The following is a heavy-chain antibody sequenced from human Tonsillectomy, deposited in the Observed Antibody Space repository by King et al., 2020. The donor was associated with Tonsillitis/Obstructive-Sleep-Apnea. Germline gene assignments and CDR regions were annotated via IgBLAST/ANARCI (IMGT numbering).Heavy chain of an antibody. V-gene: IGHV2-5*02. Sequence: TLKESGPTLVKPTQTLTLTCTFSGFSLSTSGVGVGWIRQPPGKALEWLALIYWDDDKRYSPSLKSRLTITKDTSKNQVVLTMTNMDPVDTATYYCAHSPNHVLRYFDWGPRPYNWFDPWGQGTLVTVSS. J-gene: IGHJ5*02. CDR3: AHSPNHVLRYFDWGPRPYNWFDP. D-gene: IGHD3-9*01. CDR2: IYWDDDK. CDR1: GFSLSTSGVG.